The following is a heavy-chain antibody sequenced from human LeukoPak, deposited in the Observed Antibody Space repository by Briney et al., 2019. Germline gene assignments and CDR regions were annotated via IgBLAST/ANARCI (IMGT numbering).Heavy chain of an antibody. CDR2: IKSKTDGGTT. CDR3: TTDFSSTSWHSPTDY. D-gene: IGHD2-2*01. J-gene: IGHJ4*02. CDR1: GFTFSNAW. V-gene: IGHV3-15*01. Sequence: GGSLRLSCAASGFTFSNAWMSWVRQAPGKGLEWVGRIKSKTDGGTTDYAAPVKGRFTISRDDSKNTLYLQMNSLKTEDTAVYYCTTDFSSTSWHSPTDYWGQGTVVSVSS.